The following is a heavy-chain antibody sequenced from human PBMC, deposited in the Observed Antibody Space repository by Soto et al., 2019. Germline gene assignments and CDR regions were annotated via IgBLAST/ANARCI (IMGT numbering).Heavy chain of an antibody. CDR3: AKNQGVELVPLATVDWFDP. Sequence: GSLRLSCAASGFIFENFGMSWVRQAPGKGLEWISSISGSGFKKYYADSVKGRFTVSRDNSKSTVYLELNNLSAEDTAVYHCAKNQGVELVPLATVDWFDPWGQGSVVTVSS. CDR2: ISGSGFKK. D-gene: IGHD1-26*01. CDR1: GFIFENFG. V-gene: IGHV3-23*01. J-gene: IGHJ5*02.